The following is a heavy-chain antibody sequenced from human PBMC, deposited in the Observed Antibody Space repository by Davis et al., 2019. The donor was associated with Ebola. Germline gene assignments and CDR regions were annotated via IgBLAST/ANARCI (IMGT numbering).Heavy chain of an antibody. Sequence: PGGSLRLSCTVSGGSISSSSYYWGWIRQPPGKGLEWIGSIYYSGSTYYNPSLKSRVTISVDTSKNQFSLKLSSVTAADTAVYYCARGASEVVTAMGYWGQGTLVTVSS. CDR2: IYYSGST. J-gene: IGHJ4*02. D-gene: IGHD2-21*02. CDR1: GGSISSSSYY. V-gene: IGHV4-39*07. CDR3: ARGASEVVTAMGY.